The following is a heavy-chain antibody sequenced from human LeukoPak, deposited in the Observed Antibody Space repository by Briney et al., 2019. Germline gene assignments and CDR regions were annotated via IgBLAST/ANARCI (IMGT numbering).Heavy chain of an antibody. CDR1: GFTFSDNY. CDR2: ISTSGTTT. J-gene: IGHJ6*02. CDR3: ARSGHCISTSCYSIWRRSLYGMDV. V-gene: IGHV3-11*01. Sequence: GGSLRLSCAASGFTFSDNYMSWIRLAPGKGLEWVSSISTSGTTTYYADSVKGRFTISRDNAKNSLYLQMTSLRAEDTAVYYCARSGHCISTSCYSIWRRSLYGMDVWGQGTTVTVSS. D-gene: IGHD2-2*02.